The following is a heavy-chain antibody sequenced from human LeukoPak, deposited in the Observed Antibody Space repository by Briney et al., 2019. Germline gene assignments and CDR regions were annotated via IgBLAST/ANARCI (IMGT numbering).Heavy chain of an antibody. CDR1: GGSFSGYY. Sequence: SETLSLTCAVYGGSFSGYYWSWIRQPPGKGLEWIGEINHSGSTNYNPSLKSRVTISVDTSKNQFSLKLSSVTAADTAVYYCARGYSYGYGFDYWGQGTLVTVSS. V-gene: IGHV4-34*01. CDR2: INHSGST. J-gene: IGHJ4*02. CDR3: ARGYSYGYGFDY. D-gene: IGHD5-18*01.